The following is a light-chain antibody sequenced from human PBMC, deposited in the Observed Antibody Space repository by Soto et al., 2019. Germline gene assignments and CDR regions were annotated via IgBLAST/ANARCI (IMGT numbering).Light chain of an antibody. Sequence: DIQMTQSPSSLSASVGDRVTITCRASQSITGYLNWYQQKPGKAPKLLIYAASSLQSGVPSRFSGSGSRTDFTLTISSLQRDDFATYFYQQSLGIPYTFGQGTRLETK. CDR2: AAS. V-gene: IGKV1-39*01. CDR1: QSITGY. J-gene: IGKJ2*01. CDR3: QQSLGIPYT.